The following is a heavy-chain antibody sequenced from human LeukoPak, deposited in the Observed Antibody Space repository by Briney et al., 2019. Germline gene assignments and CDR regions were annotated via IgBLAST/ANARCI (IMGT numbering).Heavy chain of an antibody. CDR2: FYYSGST. CDR1: GGSISSSSYY. J-gene: IGHJ4*02. D-gene: IGHD6-13*01. Sequence: SETLSLTCTVSGGSISSSSYYWGWIRQPPGKGLEWIGSFYYSGSTYYNPSLKSRVTISVDTSKNQFSLKLSSVTAADTAVYYCARDARSSSWYPTYYFDYWGQGTLVTVSS. V-gene: IGHV4-39*07. CDR3: ARDARSSSWYPTYYFDY.